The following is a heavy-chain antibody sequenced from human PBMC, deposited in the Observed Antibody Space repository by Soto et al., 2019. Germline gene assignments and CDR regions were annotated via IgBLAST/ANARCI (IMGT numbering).Heavy chain of an antibody. J-gene: IGHJ4*02. Sequence: SETLSLTCTVSGGSISSYFYIWVRQPPGRGLEWIGSVYYTGTTDYNPSLKSRVTISVDTSKTQFSLNLRSVTAADTAVYYCVRDLAAVPRAFDYWGRGTLVTVSS. D-gene: IGHD6-13*01. CDR3: VRDLAAVPRAFDY. V-gene: IGHV4-59*01. CDR2: VYYTGTT. CDR1: GGSISSYF.